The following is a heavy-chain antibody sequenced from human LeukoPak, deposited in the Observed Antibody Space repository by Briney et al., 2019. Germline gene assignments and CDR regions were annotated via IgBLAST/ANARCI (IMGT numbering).Heavy chain of an antibody. CDR2: IWYNETNK. Sequence: GGSLRLSCAASGFTFNDFGMHWVRQAPGKGLEWVALIWYNETNKYYADSVKGRFIISRDSSKNTLYLQMNSLRADDTAVYYCARDSFYSYHSSYYYLRYFDYWGHGTLVTVSS. V-gene: IGHV3-33*01. D-gene: IGHD3-22*01. CDR3: ARDSFYSYHSSYYYLRYFDY. CDR1: GFTFNDFG. J-gene: IGHJ4*01.